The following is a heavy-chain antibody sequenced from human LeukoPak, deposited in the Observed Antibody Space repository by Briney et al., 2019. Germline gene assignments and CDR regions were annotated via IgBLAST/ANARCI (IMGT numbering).Heavy chain of an antibody. CDR2: IYSGGST. V-gene: IGHV3-66*01. CDR1: GFTVSRNY. Sequence: GGSLRLSCAASGFTVSRNYMSWVRQAPGKGLEWVSVIYSGGSTYYADSVKGRFTISRDNSKNTLYLQMNNLRAEDTAVYYCVRESPVWSGHGIGRPLDVWGKGTTVTVSS. D-gene: IGHD3-3*01. CDR3: VRESPVWSGHGIGRPLDV. J-gene: IGHJ6*04.